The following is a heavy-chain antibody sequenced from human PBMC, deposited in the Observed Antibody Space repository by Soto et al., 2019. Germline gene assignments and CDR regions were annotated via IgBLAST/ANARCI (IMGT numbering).Heavy chain of an antibody. CDR3: ARGRGYYYAWRSWFDP. D-gene: IGHD3-10*01. J-gene: IGHJ5*02. CDR2: IYYSGST. CDR1: GGSISSSNW. Sequence: PSETLSLTCAVSGGSISSSNWWWWVLQPPGKGLEWIGEIYYSGSTYYNPSLKSRVTISVDTSKNQFSLKLSSVTAGDTAVYYCARGRGYYYAWRSWFDPWGQGILVTVSS. V-gene: IGHV4-4*02.